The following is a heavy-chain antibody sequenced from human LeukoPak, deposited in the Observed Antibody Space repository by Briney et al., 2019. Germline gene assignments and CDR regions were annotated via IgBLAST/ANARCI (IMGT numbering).Heavy chain of an antibody. CDR3: AGENYYGSGSKSY. J-gene: IGHJ4*02. V-gene: IGHV4-34*01. CDR1: GGSFSGYY. Sequence: SETLSLTCAVYGGSFSGYYWGWIRQAPGKGLEWIGEINHRGITNYAPSLKSRVTISVDTSKNQFSLKLSSVAAADTAVYYCAGENYYGSGSKSYWGQGTLVTVSS. CDR2: INHRGIT. D-gene: IGHD3-10*01.